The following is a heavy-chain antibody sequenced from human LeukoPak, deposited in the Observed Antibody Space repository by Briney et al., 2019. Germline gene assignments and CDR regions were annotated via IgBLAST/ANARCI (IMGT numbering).Heavy chain of an antibody. D-gene: IGHD2-2*01. CDR1: GGSFSGYY. J-gene: IGHJ4*02. Sequence: TSETLSLTCAVYGGSFSGYYWSWIRQPPGKGLEWIGEVNHSGRTNYNPSLKSRVTISVDTSKNQFSLKLSSVTAADTAVYYCARAGYCSSTSCYSGRIDYWGQGTLVTVSS. CDR3: ARAGYCSSTSCYSGRIDY. CDR2: VNHSGRT. V-gene: IGHV4-34*01.